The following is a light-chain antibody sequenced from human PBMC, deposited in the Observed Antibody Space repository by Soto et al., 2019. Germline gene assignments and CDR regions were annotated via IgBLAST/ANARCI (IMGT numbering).Light chain of an antibody. J-gene: IGLJ1*01. CDR2: DVT. CDR1: SSDVGTYDI. Sequence: QSVLTQPASVSGSPGQSIAISCTGTSSDVGTYDIVSWYQQHPGKVPKLIIYDVTIRPSGVSDRFSGSKSGNTASLTISGLQSEDEADYYCTSYTTSGTHVFGTGTKVTVL. V-gene: IGLV2-14*02. CDR3: TSYTTSGTHV.